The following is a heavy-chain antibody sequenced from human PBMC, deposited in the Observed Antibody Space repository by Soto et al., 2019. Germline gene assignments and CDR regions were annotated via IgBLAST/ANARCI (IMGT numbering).Heavy chain of an antibody. J-gene: IGHJ4*02. V-gene: IGHV3-74*01. D-gene: IGHD7-27*01. CDR3: ARDPQASTGGY. Sequence: GGSLRLSCAASGFTFSSYWMHWVRQVPGKGLVWVSRINSDGSSTNYADSVKGRFTISRDNAKKTLYLQMNSLRAEDTAVYYCARDPQASTGGYWGQGTLVTVSS. CDR2: INSDGSST. CDR1: GFTFSSYW.